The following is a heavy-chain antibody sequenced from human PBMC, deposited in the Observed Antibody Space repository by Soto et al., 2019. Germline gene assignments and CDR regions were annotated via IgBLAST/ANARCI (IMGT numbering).Heavy chain of an antibody. Sequence: SVKVSGKASGVTFSSYAISWVRQAPGQGLEWMGGIIPIFGTANYAQKFQGRVTITADESTSTAYMELSSLRSEDTAVYYCASLIRYCSGGSCSYYFDYWGQGTLVTVSS. D-gene: IGHD2-15*01. CDR1: GVTFSSYA. CDR3: ASLIRYCSGGSCSYYFDY. V-gene: IGHV1-69*13. CDR2: IIPIFGTA. J-gene: IGHJ4*02.